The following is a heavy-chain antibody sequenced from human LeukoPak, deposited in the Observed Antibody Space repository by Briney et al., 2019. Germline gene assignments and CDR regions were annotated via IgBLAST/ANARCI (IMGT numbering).Heavy chain of an antibody. D-gene: IGHD2-2*01. CDR1: GGSFSDYY. J-gene: IGHJ6*02. CDR3: ARGASAPPFPSSYYGMDV. Sequence: SETLSLTCAVYGGSFSDYYWSWIRPPPGKGLEWIGEINHSGNTNYNPSLRSRVTISVDTSKNQFSLKLSSVTAADTAVYYCARGASAPPFPSSYYGMDVWGQGTTVTVSS. CDR2: INHSGNT. V-gene: IGHV4-34*01.